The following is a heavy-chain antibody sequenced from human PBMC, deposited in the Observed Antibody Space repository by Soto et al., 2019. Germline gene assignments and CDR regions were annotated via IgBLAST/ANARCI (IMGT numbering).Heavy chain of an antibody. Sequence: QITLKESGPTLVKPTQTLTLTCTFSGFSLSTSGVGVGWIRQPPGKALEWLAIIYWDDEKRYSLSLKTRLTVTKDISNNQVVLTMTNVDPVDTATYYCAHRSYFDSGKQFDYWGQGTLVSVSS. CDR1: GFSLSTSGVG. J-gene: IGHJ4*02. CDR2: IYWDDEK. CDR3: AHRSYFDSGKQFDY. V-gene: IGHV2-5*02. D-gene: IGHD3-10*01.